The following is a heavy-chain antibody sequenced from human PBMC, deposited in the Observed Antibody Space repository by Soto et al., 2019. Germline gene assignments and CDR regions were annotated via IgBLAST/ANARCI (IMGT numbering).Heavy chain of an antibody. CDR3: ARDRPAVTYFDY. J-gene: IGHJ4*02. D-gene: IGHD4-17*01. Sequence: GSLRLSCAASGFTFSSYAMSWVRQAPGKGLEWVSAISGSGGSTYYADSVKGRFTISRDNSKNTLYLQMNSLRAEDTAVYYCARDRPAVTYFDYWGQGTLVTVSS. CDR2: ISGSGGST. CDR1: GFTFSSYA. V-gene: IGHV3-23*01.